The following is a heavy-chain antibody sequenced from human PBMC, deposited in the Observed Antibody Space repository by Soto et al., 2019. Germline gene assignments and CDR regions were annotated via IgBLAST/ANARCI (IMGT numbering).Heavy chain of an antibody. CDR2: ISYDGNVA. D-gene: IGHD2-8*01. J-gene: IGHJ4*02. CDR3: AKEGPITKWYFDY. Sequence: GGSLRLSCAASGFTFSNYGMHWVRQAPGKGLEWVIVISYDGNVAYYADSVKGRFTISRDNSKNTLYLQMNSLRTEDTAMYYCAKEGPITKWYFDYWGQGTLVTVSS. CDR1: GFTFSNYG. V-gene: IGHV3-30*18.